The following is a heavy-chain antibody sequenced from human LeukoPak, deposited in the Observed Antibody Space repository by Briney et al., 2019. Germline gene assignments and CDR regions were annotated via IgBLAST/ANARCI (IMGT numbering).Heavy chain of an antibody. D-gene: IGHD1-26*01. CDR1: GFNFSAYS. Sequence: GGSLRLSCATSGFNFSAYSMIWVRQAPGKGLECLSYITSSSDSIHYADSVRGRFTVSRDNAKNSLYLQMNSLRDEDTAVYYCARDPGYSRPSSYGYFDHWGQGTLATVSS. CDR3: ARDPGYSRPSSYGYFDH. CDR2: ITSSSDSI. V-gene: IGHV3-48*02. J-gene: IGHJ4*02.